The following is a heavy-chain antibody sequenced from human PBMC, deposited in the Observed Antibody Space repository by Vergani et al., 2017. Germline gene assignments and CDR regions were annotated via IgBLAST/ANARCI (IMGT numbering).Heavy chain of an antibody. Sequence: EVQLVESGGGLVQPGRSLRLSCAASGFTFDDYAMHWVRQAPGKGLEWVSGISWNSGSIGYADSVKGRFTISRDNAKNSQYLQMNSLRAEDTAFYYCAKGGGYSYDTGAFDFWGQGTMVTVSS. V-gene: IGHV3-9*01. CDR1: GFTFDDYA. CDR2: ISWNSGSI. J-gene: IGHJ3*01. CDR3: AKGGGYSYDTGAFDF. D-gene: IGHD5-18*01.